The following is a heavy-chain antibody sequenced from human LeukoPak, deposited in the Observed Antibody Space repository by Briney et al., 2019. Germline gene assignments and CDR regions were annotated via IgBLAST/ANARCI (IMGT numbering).Heavy chain of an antibody. D-gene: IGHD2-8*01. CDR2: IDGIGGST. V-gene: IGHV3-23*01. CDR3: AKVSEGMYYFDF. J-gene: IGHJ4*01. Sequence: PGGALRLSCAASGFTFSSHAMSWVRQAPGKGLEWVSTIDGIGGSTYYADSVKGRFTISRDNPKNTLYLQMNSLRAGDTAVYYCAKVSEGMYYFDFWGQETLVTVSS. CDR1: GFTFSSHA.